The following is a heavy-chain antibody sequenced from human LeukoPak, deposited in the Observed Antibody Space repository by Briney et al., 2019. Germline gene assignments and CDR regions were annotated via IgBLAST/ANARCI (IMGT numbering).Heavy chain of an antibody. CDR2: IYTSGST. D-gene: IGHD6-13*01. J-gene: IGHJ6*03. CDR1: GGSISSYY. Sequence: PSETLSLTCTVSGGSISSYYWSWIRQPAGKGLEWIGRIYTSGSTNYNPSLKSRVTMSVDTSKNQFSLKLSSVTAADTAVYYCARGFYSSSPYYYYMDVWGKGTTVTVSS. CDR3: ARGFYSSSPYYYYMDV. V-gene: IGHV4-4*07.